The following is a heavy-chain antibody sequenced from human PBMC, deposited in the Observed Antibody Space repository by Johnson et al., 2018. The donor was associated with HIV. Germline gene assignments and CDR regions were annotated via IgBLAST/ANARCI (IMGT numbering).Heavy chain of an antibody. CDR1: GFIVSNNY. CDR3: AREVRYTSWSFDI. V-gene: IGHV3-53*01. Sequence: VQLVESGGGLIQPGGSLRVSCAASGFIVSNNYMTWVRQAPGKGLEWVSTLYSGGRTYYADSVKGRFTISRDNAKKSQYLQMNSLRAEDTAVYYCAREVRYTSWSFDIWGQGTMVTVSS. D-gene: IGHD6-19*01. CDR2: LYSGGRT. J-gene: IGHJ3*02.